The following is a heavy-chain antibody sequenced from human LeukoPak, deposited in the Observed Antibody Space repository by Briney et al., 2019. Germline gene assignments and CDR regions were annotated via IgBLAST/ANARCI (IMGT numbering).Heavy chain of an antibody. V-gene: IGHV1-2*02. CDR3: ARIQLWFGELLDPSYYYGMDV. D-gene: IGHD3-10*01. CDR2: INSNNGGT. J-gene: IGHJ6*02. Sequence: ASVKVSCKASGYTFTGYYMHWVRQAPGQGLEWMGWINSNNGGTNYAQKFQGRVTMTRDTSISTAYKELSRLRSDDTAVYYCARIQLWFGELLDPSYYYGMDVWGQGTTVTVSS. CDR1: GYTFTGYY.